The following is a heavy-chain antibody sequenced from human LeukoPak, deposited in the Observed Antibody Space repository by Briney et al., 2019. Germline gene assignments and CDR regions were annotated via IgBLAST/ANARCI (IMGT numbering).Heavy chain of an antibody. D-gene: IGHD6-13*01. V-gene: IGHV3-21*01. CDR3: ARAPGYRSFLDY. CDR2: ISSSSSYI. Sequence: GGSPRLSCAASGFTFSSYGMNWVRQAPGKGLEWVSFISSSSSYIYYADSVKGRFTISRDNGKNLLYLQMNSLRAEDTAVYYCARAPGYRSFLDYWGQGTLVTVSS. CDR1: GFTFSSYG. J-gene: IGHJ4*02.